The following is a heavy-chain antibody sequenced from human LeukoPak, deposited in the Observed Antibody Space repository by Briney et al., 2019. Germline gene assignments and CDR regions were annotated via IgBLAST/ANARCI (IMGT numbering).Heavy chain of an antibody. D-gene: IGHD5-24*01. V-gene: IGHV1-2*02. CDR1: GYTFTGYY. J-gene: IGHJ4*02. CDR2: INPNSGGT. CDR3: ARADGYNVYFDY. Sequence: ASVKVSCKASGYTFTGYYIHWVRQAPGQGLEWMGWINPNSGGTKYAQRFEGRVTMTRDTSISTAYMELSSLRSDDTAVYYCARADGYNVYFDYWGQGTLVTVSS.